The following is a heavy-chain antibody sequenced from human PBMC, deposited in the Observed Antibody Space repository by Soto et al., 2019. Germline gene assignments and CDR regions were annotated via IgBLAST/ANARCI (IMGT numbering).Heavy chain of an antibody. CDR1: GGTFSSSS. J-gene: IGHJ4*02. D-gene: IGHD1-26*01. CDR3: ARDGGRHSGGIDY. Sequence: QVQLVQSGAEVKKPASSVKVSCKASGGTFSSSSINWVRQAPGQGLEWMGEIIPIFGTANYAQKFQGRVTITADESTSTAYKELSSLRSEDTAVYYCARDGGRHSGGIDYWGQGTLVTVSS. V-gene: IGHV1-69*01. CDR2: IIPIFGTA.